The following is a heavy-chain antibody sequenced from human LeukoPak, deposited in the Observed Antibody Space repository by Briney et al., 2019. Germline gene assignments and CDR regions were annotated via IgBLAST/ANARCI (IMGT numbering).Heavy chain of an antibody. Sequence: SETLSLTCTVSGYSISSGYYWGWIRQSPGKGLEWIGNIYRRGSTHYNPSLKSRVTISMDTSKNQFSLKLSSVTAADTAVYYCARDRAGWYIDYWGQGTLVTVSS. J-gene: IGHJ4*02. V-gene: IGHV4-38-2*02. CDR1: GYSISSGYY. CDR2: IYRRGST. CDR3: ARDRAGWYIDY. D-gene: IGHD6-19*01.